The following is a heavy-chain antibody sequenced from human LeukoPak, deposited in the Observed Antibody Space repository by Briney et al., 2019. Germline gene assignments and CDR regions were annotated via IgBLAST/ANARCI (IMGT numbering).Heavy chain of an antibody. CDR1: GYGFSSYW. CDR2: IYLGDSDT. V-gene: IGHV5-51*01. Sequence: GESLQISCAGSGYGFSSYWIGWVRPMPGKGLEWMGIIYLGDSDTRYSPSFQGQVTISDDKSISTAYLQWSSLKASDTAIYYCARSRSSSSYDAFDLWGQGTMVTVSS. J-gene: IGHJ3*01. D-gene: IGHD6-13*01. CDR3: ARSRSSSSYDAFDL.